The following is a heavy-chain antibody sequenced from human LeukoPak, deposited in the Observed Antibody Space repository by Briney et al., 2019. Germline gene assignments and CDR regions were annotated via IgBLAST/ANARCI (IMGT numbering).Heavy chain of an antibody. CDR2: ISYDGSNK. J-gene: IGHJ3*02. CDR1: GFTFSSYG. Sequence: GRSLRLSCAASGFTFSSYGMHWVRQAPGKGLEWVAVISYDGSNKYYADSAKGRFTISRDNSKNTLYLQMNSLRAEDTAVYYCANPGAGTTFAFDIWGQGTMVTVSS. CDR3: ANPGAGTTFAFDI. D-gene: IGHD1-1*01. V-gene: IGHV3-30*18.